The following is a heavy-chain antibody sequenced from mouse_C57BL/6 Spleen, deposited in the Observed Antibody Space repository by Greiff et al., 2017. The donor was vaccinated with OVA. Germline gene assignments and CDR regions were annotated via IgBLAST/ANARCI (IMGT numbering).Heavy chain of an antibody. V-gene: IGHV14-2*01. D-gene: IGHD2-4*01. CDR3: VIYYDYDRVAY. J-gene: IGHJ3*01. CDR2: IDPEDGET. Sequence: EVKLMESGAELVKPGASVKLSCTASGFNITDYYMHWVKQRTEQGLEWIGRIDPEDGETKYAPKFQGKATITADTSSNTAYLQLSSLTSEDTAVYYCVIYYDYDRVAYWGQGTLVTVSA. CDR1: GFNITDYY.